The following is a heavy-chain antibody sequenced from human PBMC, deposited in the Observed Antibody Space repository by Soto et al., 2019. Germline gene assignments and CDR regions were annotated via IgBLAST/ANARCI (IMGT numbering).Heavy chain of an antibody. CDR3: AREGEGKAAAAMVY. CDR2: INAGDGDT. J-gene: IGHJ4*02. Sequence: ASVKVSCKASGYTITCCAMHWVRQAPGQRPEWMGWINAGDGDTKYSQNFQGRLTIIRDTSASTAYMELSSLRSEDTAVYYCAREGEGKAAAAMVYWGQGTLVTVSS. V-gene: IGHV1-3*01. D-gene: IGHD6-13*01. CDR1: GYTITCCA.